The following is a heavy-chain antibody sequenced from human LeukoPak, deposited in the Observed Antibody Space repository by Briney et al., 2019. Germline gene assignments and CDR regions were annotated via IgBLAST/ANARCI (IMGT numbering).Heavy chain of an antibody. CDR3: ARDRMGDCSGGNCYNGFDY. J-gene: IGHJ4*02. Sequence: GGSLRLSCAASGFTFTSYWMTWVRQAPGKGLEWVANIKQDGGEKYYVDSVKGRFTISRDNAKNSLYLQMNSPGVEDTAVYYCARDRMGDCSGGNCYNGFDYWGQGTLVTVSS. CDR2: IKQDGGEK. D-gene: IGHD2-15*01. CDR1: GFTFTSYW. V-gene: IGHV3-7*01.